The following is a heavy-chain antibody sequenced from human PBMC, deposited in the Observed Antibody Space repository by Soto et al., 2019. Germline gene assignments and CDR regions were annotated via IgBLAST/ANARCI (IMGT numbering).Heavy chain of an antibody. D-gene: IGHD2-15*01. CDR1: GGSISSYF. V-gene: IGHV4-59*08. J-gene: IGHJ5*02. Sequence: SETLSLTCTVSGGSISSYFWSWIRQPPGKGLEWIGYIYSSEYTDYNPSLKSRVTISVDTSKNQFYLKLSSVTAADTAVYYCMLGGGRKNFDKGGRDTLSPVPWG. CDR2: IYSSEYT. CDR3: MLGGGRKNFDKGGRDTLSPVP.